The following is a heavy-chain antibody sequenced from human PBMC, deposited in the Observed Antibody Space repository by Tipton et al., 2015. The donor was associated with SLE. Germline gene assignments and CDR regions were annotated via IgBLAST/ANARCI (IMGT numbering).Heavy chain of an antibody. V-gene: IGHV5-51*03. CDR3: AAHLSYDSRGYV. D-gene: IGHD3-22*01. J-gene: IGHJ4*02. CDR1: GYSFTSYW. CDR2: IYPGDSDT. Sequence: QLVQSGAEVKKPGESLKISCKGSGYSFTSYWIAWVRQMPGKGLGWMGTIYPGDSDTRYSPSFQGQVTISADTSINTAYLQWSSLRASDTAMYYCAAHLSYDSRGYVWGQGTLVTVSS.